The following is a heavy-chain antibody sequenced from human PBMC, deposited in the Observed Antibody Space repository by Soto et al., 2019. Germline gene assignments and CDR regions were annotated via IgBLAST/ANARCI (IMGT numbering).Heavy chain of an antibody. V-gene: IGHV4-31*03. Sequence: PSETLSLTCTVSGGSISSGGYYWSWVRQHPGKGLEWIGYIYYSGSTYYNPSLKGRVTISVDTSKNQFSLKLSSVTAADTAVYYCARVYYYDSSGPFDIWGQGTMVTVSS. CDR2: IYYSGST. D-gene: IGHD3-22*01. CDR3: ARVYYYDSSGPFDI. J-gene: IGHJ3*02. CDR1: GGSISSGGYY.